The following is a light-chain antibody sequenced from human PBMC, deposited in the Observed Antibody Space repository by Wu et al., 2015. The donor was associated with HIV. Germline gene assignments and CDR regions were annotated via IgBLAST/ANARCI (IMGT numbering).Light chain of an antibody. Sequence: GDTITITCRASQRIGSWLAWYQQRPGKAPNLLLYEATNLESGVPSRSSASGSGTEFRLTISGLQPDDFASYFCQHYNSFGGGTTVEIK. V-gene: IGKV1-5*03. CDR1: QRIGSW. J-gene: IGKJ4*01. CDR2: EAT. CDR3: QHYNS.